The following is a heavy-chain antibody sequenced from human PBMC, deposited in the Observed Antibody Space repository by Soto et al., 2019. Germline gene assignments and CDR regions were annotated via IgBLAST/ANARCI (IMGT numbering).Heavy chain of an antibody. Sequence: GGSLRLSCAASGFTFSDYYMSWIRQAPGKGLEWVSYISDTMYYADSVKGRFTISRDNAKNSLYLQMNSLRAEDTAVYYCARDRGEGGAFDIWGQGTMVTVS. CDR3: ARDRGEGGAFDI. V-gene: IGHV3-11*01. J-gene: IGHJ3*02. CDR1: GFTFSDYY. D-gene: IGHD3-16*01. CDR2: ISDTM.